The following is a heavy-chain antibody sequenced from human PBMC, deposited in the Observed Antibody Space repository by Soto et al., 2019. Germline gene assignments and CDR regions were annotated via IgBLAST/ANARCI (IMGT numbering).Heavy chain of an antibody. CDR1: GFTFSSYG. J-gene: IGHJ4*02. CDR3: ARGSFWTNGVCYASNLDY. CDR2: IWYDGSNK. V-gene: IGHV3-33*01. Sequence: QVQLVESGGGVVQPGRSLTLSCAASGFTFSSYGMHWVRQAPGQGLEWVAVIWYDGSNKYYADSVKGRFTISRDNSKNTLYMQVNSLRAEDTAVYYCARGSFWTNGVCYASNLDYWGQGTLVTVSS. D-gene: IGHD2-8*01.